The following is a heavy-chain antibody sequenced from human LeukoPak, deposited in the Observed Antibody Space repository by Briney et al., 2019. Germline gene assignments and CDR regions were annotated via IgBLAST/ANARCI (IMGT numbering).Heavy chain of an antibody. D-gene: IGHD3-10*01. V-gene: IGHV3-49*04. CDR2: IRSKAYGGTT. CDR3: ARGRDYYGSGSYYIPIYYFDY. CDR1: GFTFGDYS. Sequence: GSLRLSCTASGFTFGDYSMNWVRQAPGKGLEWVGFIRSKAYGGTTEYAASVKGRFTISRDNAKNSLYLQMNSLRAEDTAVYYCARGRDYYGSGSYYIPIYYFDYWGQGTLVTVSS. J-gene: IGHJ4*02.